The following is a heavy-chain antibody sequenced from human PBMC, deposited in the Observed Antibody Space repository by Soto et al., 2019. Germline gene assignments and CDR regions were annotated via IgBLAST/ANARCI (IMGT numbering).Heavy chain of an antibody. Sequence: EVQLVESGGGLVQPGGSLRLSCVASGFTFNNYEMNWVRQAPGKGLEWLSYISSSGSTIYYADSVKGRFTISRDNANNSRYLQMNSLRAEDTAIYYCARDFFRGISFWGQGTMVTVSS. D-gene: IGHD2-15*01. CDR2: ISSSGSTI. CDR1: GFTFNNYE. J-gene: IGHJ3*01. CDR3: ARDFFRGISF. V-gene: IGHV3-48*03.